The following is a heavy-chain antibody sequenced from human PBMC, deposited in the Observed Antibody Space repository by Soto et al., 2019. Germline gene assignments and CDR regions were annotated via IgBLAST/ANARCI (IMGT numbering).Heavy chain of an antibody. CDR2: IHHSGDD. J-gene: IGHJ4*02. CDR3: ARVEFGTFGAY. CDR1: GGSVTSDSW. Sequence: LSLTCGVSGGSVTSDSWWSWVRQPPGKGLEWIGEIHHSGDDNYNPSLKSRVTLSLNKSKNQFSLELTSVTAADTAVYFCARVEFGTFGAYWGQGTPVTVSS. D-gene: IGHD3-10*01. V-gene: IGHV4-4*01.